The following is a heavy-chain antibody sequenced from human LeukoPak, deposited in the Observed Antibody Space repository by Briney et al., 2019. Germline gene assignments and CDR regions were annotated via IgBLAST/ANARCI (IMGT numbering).Heavy chain of an antibody. CDR1: GGSISSYY. Sequence: SETLSLTCTVSGGSISSYYWSWIRQPPGKGLEWIGYIYYSGSTNYNPSLKSRVTISVDTSKNQFSLKLSSVPAADTAVYYCARYRGYCSSTSCESGFDYWGQGTLVTVSS. CDR3: ARYRGYCSSTSCESGFDY. CDR2: IYYSGST. J-gene: IGHJ4*02. D-gene: IGHD2-2*01. V-gene: IGHV4-59*01.